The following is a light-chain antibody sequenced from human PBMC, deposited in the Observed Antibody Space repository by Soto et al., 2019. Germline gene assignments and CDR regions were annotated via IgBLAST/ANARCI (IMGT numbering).Light chain of an antibody. CDR2: VAS. V-gene: IGKV1-27*01. J-gene: IGKJ4*01. CDR3: QNYNSVPYT. Sequence: DIQTTQSPSSLSASVGDRVTITCRASEGISNFLVWYQQKPGKAPKLLIYVASTLQSGVPSRFSGSGSGTEFTLTISSLQPEDVATYYCQNYNSVPYTFGGGTKVDIK. CDR1: EGISNF.